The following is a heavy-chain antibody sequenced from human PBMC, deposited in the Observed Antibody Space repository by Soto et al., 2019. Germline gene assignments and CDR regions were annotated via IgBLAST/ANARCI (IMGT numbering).Heavy chain of an antibody. CDR1: GFTFSSYA. J-gene: IGHJ4*02. V-gene: IGHV3-23*01. CDR3: AKDFLWFGESTTFDY. Sequence: GGSLRLSCAASGFTFSSYAMSWVRQAPGKGLEWVSAISGSGGSTYYADSVKGRFTISRDNSKNTLYLQMNSLRAEDTAVYYCAKDFLWFGESTTFDYWGQGTLVTVSS. CDR2: ISGSGGST. D-gene: IGHD3-10*01.